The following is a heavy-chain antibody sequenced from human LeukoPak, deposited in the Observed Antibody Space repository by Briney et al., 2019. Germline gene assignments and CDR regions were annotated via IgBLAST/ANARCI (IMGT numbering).Heavy chain of an antibody. Sequence: PSETLSLTCSVSGDSFSDYYWTWIRRPPGGGPEWIGHIYYRGSTKYNPSLKNRVTISVDTSKNQVSLTLASVTAADTAVYYCARAMRWTSGPVELGWFDRWGQGTLVTVSS. D-gene: IGHD1-1*01. CDR3: ARAMRWTSGPVELGWFDR. J-gene: IGHJ5*02. CDR2: IYYRGST. V-gene: IGHV4-59*01. CDR1: GDSFSDYY.